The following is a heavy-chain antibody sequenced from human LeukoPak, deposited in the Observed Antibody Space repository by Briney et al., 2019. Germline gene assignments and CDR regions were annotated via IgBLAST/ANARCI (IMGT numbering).Heavy chain of an antibody. V-gene: IGHV3-30*03. J-gene: IGHJ4*02. D-gene: IGHD3-10*01. Sequence: PGGSLRLSCAASGFTFSSYGMHWVRQAPGKALEWVAVISYDGSNKYYADSVKGRFTISRDNSKNTLYLQMNSLRAEDTAVYYCATEASVSMVRGVVRQYWGQGTLVTVSS. CDR3: ATEASVSMVRGVVRQY. CDR1: GFTFSSYG. CDR2: ISYDGSNK.